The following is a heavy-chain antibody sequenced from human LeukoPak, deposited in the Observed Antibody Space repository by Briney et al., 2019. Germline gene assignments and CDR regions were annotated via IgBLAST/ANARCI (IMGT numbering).Heavy chain of an antibody. V-gene: IGHV3-20*04. Sequence: GGSLRLSCAASGYTFDDYGMSWVRQAPGEGLEWVSGINWHGGSTGYADSVKGRFTISRDNAKNSLYLQMNSLRAEDTAFYYCARVAAAVFDFDYWGQGTLVTVSS. D-gene: IGHD6-13*01. CDR3: ARVAAAVFDFDY. J-gene: IGHJ4*02. CDR2: INWHGGST. CDR1: GYTFDDYG.